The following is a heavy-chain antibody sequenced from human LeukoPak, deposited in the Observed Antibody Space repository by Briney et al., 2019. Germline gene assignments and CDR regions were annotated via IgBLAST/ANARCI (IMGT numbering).Heavy chain of an antibody. Sequence: GASVKVSCKASGGTFSSYAISWVRQAPGQGLEWMGGIIPILGTAYYAQKFQGRVTITADESTSTAYMELSSLRSEDTAVYYCARSGGGYDFWSGYPYYFDYWGQGTLVTVSS. V-gene: IGHV1-69*13. CDR2: IIPILGTA. J-gene: IGHJ4*02. D-gene: IGHD3-3*01. CDR3: ARSGGGYDFWSGYPYYFDY. CDR1: GGTFSSYA.